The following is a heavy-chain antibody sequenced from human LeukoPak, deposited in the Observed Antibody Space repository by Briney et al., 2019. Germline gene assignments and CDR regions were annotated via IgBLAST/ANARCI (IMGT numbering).Heavy chain of an antibody. J-gene: IGHJ5*02. CDR2: ISSSSSII. V-gene: IGHV3-48*02. Sequence: GGSLRLSCAASGFTFSSYSVNWVRQVPGKGLEWVSYISSSSSIIYYADSVKGRFTISRDNAKKSLHLQMNSLRDEDTAVYYCARDWGVRWFDPWGQGTLVTVSS. CDR3: ARDWGVRWFDP. D-gene: IGHD3-10*01. CDR1: GFTFSSYS.